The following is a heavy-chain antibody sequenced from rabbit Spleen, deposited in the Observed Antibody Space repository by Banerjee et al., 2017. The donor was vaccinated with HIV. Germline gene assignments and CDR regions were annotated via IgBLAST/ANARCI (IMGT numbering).Heavy chain of an antibody. V-gene: IGHV1S45*01. J-gene: IGHJ4*01. D-gene: IGHD4-1*01. CDR2: IYTGSDNT. CDR3: ATNHYTGDFNL. Sequence: QLVESGGGLVQPEGSLTLTSKASGFSFSSGYYLCWVRQAPGKGLEWIGCIYTGSDNTYYASWAKGRFTISKTSSTTVTLQMTSLTAADTATYFCATNHYTGDFNLWGQGTLVTV. CDR1: GFSFSSGYY.